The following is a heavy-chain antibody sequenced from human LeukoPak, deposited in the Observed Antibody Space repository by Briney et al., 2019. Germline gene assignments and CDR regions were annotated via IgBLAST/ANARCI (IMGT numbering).Heavy chain of an antibody. V-gene: IGHV1-8*03. D-gene: IGHD1-1*01. CDR2: MNPNSGNT. J-gene: IGHJ5*02. CDR3: ARGTGNWNCFDP. Sequence: ASVKVSCTASGYTFTSYDINWVRQATGQGLEWMGWMNPNSGNTGYAQKFQGRVTITRNTSISTAYMELSSLRSEDTAVYYCARGTGNWNCFDPWGQGTLVTVSS. CDR1: GYTFTSYD.